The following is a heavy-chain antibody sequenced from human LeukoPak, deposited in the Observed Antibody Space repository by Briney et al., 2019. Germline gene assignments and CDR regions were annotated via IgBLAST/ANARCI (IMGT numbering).Heavy chain of an antibody. D-gene: IGHD6-13*01. CDR3: ARGGTSAAGIDY. CDR2: IWYDGSNK. CDR1: GFNFRSNG. J-gene: IGHJ4*02. Sequence: TGGSLRLSCAASGFNFRSNGMYWVRQAPGKGLEWVAVIWYDGSNKYYGDSVKGRFTVSRDNSKNTLYLQMNSLRAEDTAVYYCARGGTSAAGIDYWGQGTLVTVSS. V-gene: IGHV3-33*07.